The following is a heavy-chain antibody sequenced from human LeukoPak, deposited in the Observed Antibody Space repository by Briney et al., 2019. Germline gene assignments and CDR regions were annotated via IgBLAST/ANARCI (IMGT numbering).Heavy chain of an antibody. D-gene: IGHD3/OR15-3a*01. J-gene: IGHJ4*02. CDR3: ARYEEFSTGYSASSPRHYFDH. CDR2: IYYTGRT. Sequence: SETLSLTCTVSGGSISSSSHSWGWIRQPPGKGLEWTGSIYYTGRTYYNPSLESRVTISVDTAKNQISLKLSSVTAADTAVYYCARYEEFSTGYSASSPRHYFDHWGQGTLVTVSS. V-gene: IGHV4-39*07. CDR1: GGSISSSSHS.